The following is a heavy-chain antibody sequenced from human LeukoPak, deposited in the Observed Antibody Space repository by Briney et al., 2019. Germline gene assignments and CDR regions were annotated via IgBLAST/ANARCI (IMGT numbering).Heavy chain of an antibody. D-gene: IGHD5-18*01. CDR2: IYNGVNT. V-gene: IGHV4-61*01. CDR1: GASVSSASY. Sequence: SSETLSLTCTVSGASVSSASYWTWIRQPPGKGVEWIAHIYNGVNTNYNPSLKSRVTISVDTSKNQFSLKLSSVTAADTAVYYCARGGGYSYGYGMFDYWGQGTLVTVSS. CDR3: ARGGGYSYGYGMFDY. J-gene: IGHJ4*02.